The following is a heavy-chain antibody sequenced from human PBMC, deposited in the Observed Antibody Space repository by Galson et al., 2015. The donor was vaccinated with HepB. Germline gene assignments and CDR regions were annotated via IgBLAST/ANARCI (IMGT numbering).Heavy chain of an antibody. V-gene: IGHV3-11*01. J-gene: IGHJ3*02. D-gene: IGHD4-17*01. CDR3: ATTRLGNGAYWTFEI. Sequence: SLRLSCAASGLTLSSYTMSWVRQSPGMGLQWVSYTRTNGAITYYTDSVKGRFTVARDNARKTVSLQMSSLTADDSAVYFCATTRLGNGAYWTFEIWGQGTLVTVAS. CDR1: GLTLSSYT. CDR2: TRTNGAIT.